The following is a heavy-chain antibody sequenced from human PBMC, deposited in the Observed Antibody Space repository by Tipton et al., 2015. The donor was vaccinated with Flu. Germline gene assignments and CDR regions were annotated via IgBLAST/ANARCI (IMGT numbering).Heavy chain of an antibody. CDR3: AREKIHNSYYYDSSGYTNYFDL. D-gene: IGHD3-22*01. Sequence: TLSLTCTVSGDSISRGSYYYNWIRQPAGEGLEWIGRVYTNTNTNYKASLKSRVTISIDTSKSQFSLNLRSVTAADTAVYYCAREKIHNSYYYDSSGYTNYFDLWGQGTLVTVSS. CDR1: GDSISRGSYY. J-gene: IGHJ4*02. CDR2: VYTNTNT. V-gene: IGHV4-61*02.